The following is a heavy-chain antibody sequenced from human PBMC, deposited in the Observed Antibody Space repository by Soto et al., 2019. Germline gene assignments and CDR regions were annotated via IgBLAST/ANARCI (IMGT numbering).Heavy chain of an antibody. D-gene: IGHD3-10*01. CDR1: GGSFSSYG. CDR3: ARELKEPGSYYYYGLDV. V-gene: IGHV1-69*01. Sequence: QVQLVQSGAEVKKPGSSVKVSCKASGGSFSSYGITWVRQAPGQGLEWMGGIIPIIGTTKYAQKFQGRVTITADESTTTAYMELRSLISEDTAVYYCARELKEPGSYYYYGLDVWGQGTTVTVSS. J-gene: IGHJ6*02. CDR2: IIPIIGTT.